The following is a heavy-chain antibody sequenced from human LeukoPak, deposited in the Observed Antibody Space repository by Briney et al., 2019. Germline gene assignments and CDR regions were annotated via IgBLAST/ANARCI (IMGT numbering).Heavy chain of an antibody. CDR2: ISSSSNYI. Sequence: PGGSLRLSCAASGFTFSSYSMNWVRQAPGKGLEWVSSISSSSNYIYYADSVKGRFTISRDYARTSLYLQMNSLRAEDTAVYFCARARYGDHPYDYWGQGTLVTVSS. D-gene: IGHD4-17*01. CDR3: ARARYGDHPYDY. V-gene: IGHV3-21*01. J-gene: IGHJ4*02. CDR1: GFTFSSYS.